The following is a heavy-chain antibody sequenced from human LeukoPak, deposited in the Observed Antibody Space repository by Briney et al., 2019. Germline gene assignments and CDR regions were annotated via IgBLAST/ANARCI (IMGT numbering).Heavy chain of an antibody. CDR2: INHSGST. CDR1: GGSFSGYY. Sequence: SETLSLTCAVYGGSFSGYYWSWIRQPPGKGLEWIGEINHSGSTNYNPSLKSRVTISVDTCKNQFSLKLSSVTAADTAVYYCARADGSGSYWPFFDYWGQGTLVTVSS. CDR3: ARADGSGSYWPFFDY. D-gene: IGHD3-10*01. V-gene: IGHV4-34*01. J-gene: IGHJ4*02.